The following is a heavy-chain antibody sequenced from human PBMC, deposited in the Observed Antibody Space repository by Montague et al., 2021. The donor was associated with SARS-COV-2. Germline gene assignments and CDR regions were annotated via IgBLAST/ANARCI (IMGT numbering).Heavy chain of an antibody. V-gene: IGHV4-39*01. CDR1: GGSVSSSGYY. D-gene: IGHD2-15*01. CDR2: IYFSGSS. Sequence: SETLSLTCTVSGGSVSSSGYYWGWIRQPPGKGLEWIGSIYFSGSSYYNSSLKSRVTISVDTSKNQFSLRLSSVTSADTAVYYCARHRRGGWAVAAPNCLDPWGQGTLVTVSS. CDR3: ARHRRGGWAVAAPNCLDP. J-gene: IGHJ5*02.